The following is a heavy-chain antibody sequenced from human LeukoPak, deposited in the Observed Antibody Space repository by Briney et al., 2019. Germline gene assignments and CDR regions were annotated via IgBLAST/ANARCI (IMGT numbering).Heavy chain of an antibody. J-gene: IGHJ4*02. CDR1: GFIFSNYA. Sequence: GGSLRLSCAASGFIFSNYAMSWVRRAPGKGLEWVSVVSASGGSTDYADSVKGRFTISRDNSKNSLYLQMNSLRTEDTALYYCAKEDYSSSWYALDYWGQGTLVTVSS. V-gene: IGHV3-23*01. CDR3: AKEDYSSSWYALDY. D-gene: IGHD6-13*01. CDR2: VSASGGST.